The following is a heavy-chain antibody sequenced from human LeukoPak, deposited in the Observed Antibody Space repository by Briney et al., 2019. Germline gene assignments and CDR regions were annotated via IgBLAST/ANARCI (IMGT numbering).Heavy chain of an antibody. J-gene: IGHJ4*02. Sequence: PGGSLRLSCAASGFTVSSNYMSWVRQAPGKGLEWVSVIYSGGSTYYADSVKGRFTISRDNSKNTLYLQMNSLRAEDTAVYYCARDLPHFYSSGHMSFDYWGQGTLVTVSS. D-gene: IGHD6-19*01. CDR2: IYSGGST. V-gene: IGHV3-66*01. CDR1: GFTVSSNY. CDR3: ARDLPHFYSSGHMSFDY.